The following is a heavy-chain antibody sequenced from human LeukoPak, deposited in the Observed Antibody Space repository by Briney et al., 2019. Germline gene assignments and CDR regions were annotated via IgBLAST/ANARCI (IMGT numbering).Heavy chain of an antibody. CDR3: ARVPAIEWEPGIYYFDY. V-gene: IGHV4-38-2*02. CDR1: GYSISSGYY. Sequence: RPSETLSLTCTVSGYSISSGYYWGWIRQPPGKGLEWIGSIYHSGSTYYNPSLKRRVTISVDTSKNQFSLKLSSVTAADTAVFYCARVPAIEWEPGIYYFDYWGQGTLVTVSS. D-gene: IGHD1-26*01. J-gene: IGHJ4*02. CDR2: IYHSGST.